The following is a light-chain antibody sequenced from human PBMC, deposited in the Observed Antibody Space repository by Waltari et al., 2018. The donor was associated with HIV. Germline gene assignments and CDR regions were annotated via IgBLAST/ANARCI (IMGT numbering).Light chain of an antibody. CDR3: CSYAGSSTYV. V-gene: IGLV1-47*01. J-gene: IGLJ1*01. CDR2: RNE. CDR1: SSNIGSNS. Sequence: QSVLTQPPSASGTPGQRVTISCSGSSSNIGSNSVFWYQQFPGTAPKVLIYRNERRPSGVPDRFSASRSGTSASLVISGLRSEDEADYYCCSYAGSSTYVFGTGTKVTVL.